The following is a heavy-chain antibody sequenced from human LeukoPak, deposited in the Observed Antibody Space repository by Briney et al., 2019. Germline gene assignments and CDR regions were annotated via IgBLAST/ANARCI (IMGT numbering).Heavy chain of an antibody. CDR3: ARSGSSGWYVGSFDY. V-gene: IGHV1-2*02. CDR2: INPNSGGT. D-gene: IGHD6-19*01. CDR1: GYTFTGYY. J-gene: IGHJ4*02. Sequence: ASVKVSCKASGYTFTGYYMHWVRQAPGQGLEWMGWINPNSGGTNYAQKFQGRVTMTTDTSTSTAYMELRSLRSDDTAVYYCARSGSSGWYVGSFDYWGQGTLVTVSS.